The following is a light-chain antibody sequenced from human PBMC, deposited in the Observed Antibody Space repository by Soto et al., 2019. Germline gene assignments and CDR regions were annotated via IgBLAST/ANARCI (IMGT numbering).Light chain of an antibody. CDR1: QGIPND. CDR3: QKYNSGLRT. J-gene: IGKJ4*01. V-gene: IGKV1-27*01. CDR2: GAS. Sequence: GDRVTITCRASQGIPNDLAWYQQKPGKPPKLLTYGASTVQSGVPSRFTASGYGTDFTFTISSLQPEDVATYYCQKYNSGLRTFGGGTTVEIK.